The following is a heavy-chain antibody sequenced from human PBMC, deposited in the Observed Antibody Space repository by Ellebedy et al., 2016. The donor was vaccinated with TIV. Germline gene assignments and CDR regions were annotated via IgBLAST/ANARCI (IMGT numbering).Heavy chain of an antibody. CDR1: GFTFSSYW. CDR2: INQDGSEK. Sequence: GESLKISCAASGFTFSSYWMTWVRQVPGKGLEWVANINQDGSEKYYVGSVKGRFTISRDNAKNSLFLQMNSLRAEDTAVYYCATDRHYYDRSDNYFGGSDYWGQGTLVTVSS. CDR3: ATDRHYYDRSDNYFGGSDY. V-gene: IGHV3-7*01. D-gene: IGHD3-22*01. J-gene: IGHJ4*02.